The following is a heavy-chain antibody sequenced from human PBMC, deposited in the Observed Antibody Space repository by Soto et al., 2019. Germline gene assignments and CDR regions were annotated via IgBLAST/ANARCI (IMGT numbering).Heavy chain of an antibody. Sequence: SEKLPLTCTVSGGSVSSGINSCSWLQQPPGKGLEWIGYVYYSVSTNYNPSFKSRVSISIDTSKKQLFMKLTSVTAADTAVYYCARDELYDGVSNGMDVWGQGTTVT. J-gene: IGHJ6*02. V-gene: IGHV4-61*01. D-gene: IGHD3-22*01. CDR2: VYYSVST. CDR1: GGSVSSGINS. CDR3: ARDELYDGVSNGMDV.